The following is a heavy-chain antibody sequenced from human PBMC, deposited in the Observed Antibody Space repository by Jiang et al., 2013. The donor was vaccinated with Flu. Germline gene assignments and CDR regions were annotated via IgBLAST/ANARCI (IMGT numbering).Heavy chain of an antibody. Sequence: GAEVKKPGSSVKVSCKASGGTFSSYAISWVRQAPGQGLEWMGGIIPILGIANYAQKFQGRVTITADKSTSTAYMELSSLRSEDTAVYYCARGSGVTMIVGLDAFDIWGQGTMVTVSS. D-gene: IGHD3-22*01. CDR1: GGTFSSYA. J-gene: IGHJ3*02. V-gene: IGHV1-69*04. CDR2: IIPILGIA. CDR3: ARGSGVTMIVGLDAFDI.